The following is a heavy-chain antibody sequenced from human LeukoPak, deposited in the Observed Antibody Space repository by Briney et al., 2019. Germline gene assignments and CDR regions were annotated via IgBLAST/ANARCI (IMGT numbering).Heavy chain of an antibody. Sequence: PGGSLRLSCAASGFTFSTYAMHWVRQAPGKGLEWVAVISYDGSSKYYADSVKGRFTISRDNSKNSLYLQMNSLRAEDTAVYYCARSRRIRGVIAYFDYWGQGTLVTVSS. J-gene: IGHJ4*02. V-gene: IGHV3-30*04. CDR3: ARSRRIRGVIAYFDY. D-gene: IGHD3-10*01. CDR1: GFTFSTYA. CDR2: ISYDGSSK.